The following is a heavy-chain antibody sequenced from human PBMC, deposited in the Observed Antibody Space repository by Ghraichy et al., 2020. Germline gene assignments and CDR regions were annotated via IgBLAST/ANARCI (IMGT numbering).Heavy chain of an antibody. V-gene: IGHV1-69*13. CDR3: AKWDSSGYYRKFYFDY. J-gene: IGHJ4*02. CDR2: IIPIFGAT. Sequence: SVKVSCKVSGGTFSNYGIIWVRQAPGQGLEWMGRIIPIFGATIYAQKFQGRVTITADASTATTYMEVNRLRSEDTAVYYCAKWDSSGYYRKFYFDYWGQGTLV. CDR1: GGTFSNYG. D-gene: IGHD3-22*01.